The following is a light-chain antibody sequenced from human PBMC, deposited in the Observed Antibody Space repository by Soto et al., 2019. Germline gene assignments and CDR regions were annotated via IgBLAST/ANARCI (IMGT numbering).Light chain of an antibody. CDR2: DAS. Sequence: EIVLTQSPATLSLSPGERATLSCRASQSISPYLAWYQQKPGQAPRLLIYDASKRATGIPPRFSGSESGTDFTLTISSLEPEDFAVYYCQQRYNWPRTFGQGTQVEIK. J-gene: IGKJ2*01. V-gene: IGKV3-11*01. CDR1: QSISPY. CDR3: QQRYNWPRT.